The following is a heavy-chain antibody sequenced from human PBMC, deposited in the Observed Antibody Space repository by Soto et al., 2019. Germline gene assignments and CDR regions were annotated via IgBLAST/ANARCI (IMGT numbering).Heavy chain of an antibody. CDR1: GGSIIISNY. D-gene: IGHD3-16*01. J-gene: IGHJ6*02. CDR3: ARRTWGMDV. CDR2: VYYSGST. V-gene: IGHV4-39*07. Sequence: PSETLSLTCTVSGGSIIISNYWDWIRQSPGKGLEWIGSVYYSGSTYYNPSLKSRVTISVDTSKNQFSLDLRSVTAADTAVYYCARRTWGMDVWGQGTTVTVSS.